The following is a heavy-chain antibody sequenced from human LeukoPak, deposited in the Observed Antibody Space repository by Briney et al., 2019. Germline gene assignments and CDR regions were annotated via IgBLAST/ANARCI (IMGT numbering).Heavy chain of an antibody. Sequence: PGGSLRLSCAASGFSFSTYSMNWVRQAPGKGLEWLSYISYGSGTIYYADAVKGRFSISRDNAKNSLYLQMSSLRDEDTAVYYCAKKYYYDSSGPPDAFDIWGQGTRVTVSS. CDR2: ISYGSGTI. CDR1: GFSFSTYS. V-gene: IGHV3-48*02. J-gene: IGHJ3*02. D-gene: IGHD3-22*01. CDR3: AKKYYYDSSGPPDAFDI.